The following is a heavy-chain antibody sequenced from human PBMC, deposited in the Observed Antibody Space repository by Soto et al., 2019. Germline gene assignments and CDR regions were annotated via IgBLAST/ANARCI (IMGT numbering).Heavy chain of an antibody. D-gene: IGHD1-20*01. CDR3: ARGYNGAFHI. CDR1: GGAINSGDYS. J-gene: IGHJ3*02. CDR2: IYPTEST. Sequence: TRCLTCSVSGGAINSGDYSWNWIRQPPGKGLEWIGYIYPTESTYCNPSLSRVTISLDTSQNQFSLKMTSVTAADTAVYYCARGYNGAFHIWGQGIMVTVSS. V-gene: IGHV4-30-2*01.